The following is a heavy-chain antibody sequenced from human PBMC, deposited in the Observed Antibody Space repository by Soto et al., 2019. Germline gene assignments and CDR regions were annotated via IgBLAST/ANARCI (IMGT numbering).Heavy chain of an antibody. CDR3: ATLTKYDILTGFYPC. D-gene: IGHD3-9*01. CDR1: GFTFSSYG. J-gene: IGHJ4*02. V-gene: IGHV3-30*03. Sequence: GGSLRLSCAASGFTFSSYGMHWVRQAPGKGLEWVAVISYDGSNKHYADSVKGRFTISRDNSKNTLYLQMNSLRAEDTAVYYCATLTKYDILTGFYPCWGQGTLVTVSS. CDR2: ISYDGSNK.